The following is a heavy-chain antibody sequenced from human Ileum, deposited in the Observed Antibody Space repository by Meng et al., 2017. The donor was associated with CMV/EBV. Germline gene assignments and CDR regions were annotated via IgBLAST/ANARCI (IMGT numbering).Heavy chain of an antibody. CDR1: GFSFRNAW. Sequence: ASGFSFRNAWMTWVRQAPGKGLEWVGRIKSRDDGEITDYAAPVEGRFTISRDDSKNTLYLQMNSLKTDDTALYYCTKGGPLGSYFDYWGQGALVTVSS. J-gene: IGHJ4*02. D-gene: IGHD1-26*01. CDR2: IKSRDDGEIT. CDR3: TKGGPLGSYFDY. V-gene: IGHV3-15*01.